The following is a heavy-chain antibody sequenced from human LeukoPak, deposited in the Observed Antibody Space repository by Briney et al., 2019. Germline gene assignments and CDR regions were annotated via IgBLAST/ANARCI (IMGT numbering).Heavy chain of an antibody. J-gene: IGHJ3*02. CDR2: IKQDGSEK. CDR1: GFTFSSYW. Sequence: GGSLRLSCAASGFTFSSYWMSWVRQAPGKGLEWVANIKQDGSEKYYVDSVKGRFTISRDNAKNSLYLQMNSLRAEDTALYYCAKVPPSGVGATFAFDIWGQGTMVTVSS. CDR3: AKVPPSGVGATFAFDI. D-gene: IGHD1-26*01. V-gene: IGHV3-7*05.